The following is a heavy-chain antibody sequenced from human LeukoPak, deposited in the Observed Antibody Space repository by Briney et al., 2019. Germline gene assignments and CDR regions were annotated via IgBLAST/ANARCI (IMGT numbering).Heavy chain of an antibody. CDR1: GFTFSSYA. Sequence: WGSLRLSCAASGFTFSSYAMSWVRQAPGKGLEWVSGISSSGGSTVYADSVKGRFTISRDNSKNTLYLQMNSLRAEDTAVYYCARGHSEYYYDSSGYYSYLKYWGQGTLVTVSS. CDR2: ISSSGGST. CDR3: ARGHSEYYYDSSGYYSYLKY. D-gene: IGHD3-22*01. J-gene: IGHJ4*02. V-gene: IGHV3-23*01.